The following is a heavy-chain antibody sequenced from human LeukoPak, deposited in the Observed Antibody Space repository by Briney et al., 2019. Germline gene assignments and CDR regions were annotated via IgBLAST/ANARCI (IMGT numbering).Heavy chain of an antibody. Sequence: ASVKVSCKAFGYGFTSYYIHWVRQAPGQGLEWMGIINPSVGGTTYARKFQGRVTMTRDTSTSTVYMELSTLRSKDTAVYYCARHGSGRYYPAEGRVDYWGQGTLVTVSS. CDR2: INPSVGGT. J-gene: IGHJ4*02. CDR3: ARHGSGRYYPAEGRVDY. V-gene: IGHV1-46*03. CDR1: GYGFTSYY. D-gene: IGHD3-10*01.